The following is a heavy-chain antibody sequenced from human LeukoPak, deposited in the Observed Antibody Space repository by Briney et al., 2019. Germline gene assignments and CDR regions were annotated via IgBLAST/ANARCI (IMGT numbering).Heavy chain of an antibody. Sequence: SETLSLTCTVSGGSISSHYWSWIRQPPGKGLEWIGYIYYSGSTNYNPSLKSRVTISVDTSKNQSSLKLSSVTAADTAVYYCARITRDGYNYDYWGQGTLVTVSS. CDR3: ARITRDGYNYDY. CDR2: IYYSGST. CDR1: GGSISSHY. D-gene: IGHD5-24*01. J-gene: IGHJ4*02. V-gene: IGHV4-59*11.